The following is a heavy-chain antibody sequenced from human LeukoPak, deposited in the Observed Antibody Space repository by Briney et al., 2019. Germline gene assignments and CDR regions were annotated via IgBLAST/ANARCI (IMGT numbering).Heavy chain of an antibody. V-gene: IGHV3-23*01. Sequence: GGTLRLSCAAAAFTFSRYGMNWVRQAPGKGLEWVSAISGRGGSNTYYGDSVKGRFTISRDNSKNTRYLEMNSLSAEATALYSCARGVRMSENIVVVVAASTDYWGQGTLVTVSS. CDR2: ISGRGGSNT. J-gene: IGHJ4*02. D-gene: IGHD2-15*01. CDR1: AFTFSRYG. CDR3: ARGVRMSENIVVVVAASTDY.